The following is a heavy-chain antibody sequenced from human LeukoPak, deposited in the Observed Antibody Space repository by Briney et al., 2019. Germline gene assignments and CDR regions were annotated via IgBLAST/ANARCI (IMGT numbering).Heavy chain of an antibody. CDR3: ARGAGVAAAGAYYFDY. D-gene: IGHD6-13*01. J-gene: IGHJ4*02. Sequence: ASVTVSCKASGYTFTGYYMHWVRQAPGQGREWMGWINPNSGGTNYAQKFQGRVTMTRDTSISTAYMELSRLRSDDTAVYYCARGAGVAAAGAYYFDYWGQGTLVTVSS. CDR1: GYTFTGYY. V-gene: IGHV1-2*02. CDR2: INPNSGGT.